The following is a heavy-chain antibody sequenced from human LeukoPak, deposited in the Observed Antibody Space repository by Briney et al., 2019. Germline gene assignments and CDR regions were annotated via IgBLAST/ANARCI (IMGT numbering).Heavy chain of an antibody. Sequence: PGGSLRHSCAASGFTFSSYAMSWVRQAPGKGLEWVSAISGSGCSTYYADSVKGRFTISRDNSKNTLYLQMNSLRAEDTAVYYCAKDRRTTVTTYFDYWGQGTLVTVSS. V-gene: IGHV3-23*01. D-gene: IGHD4-17*01. CDR1: GFTFSSYA. CDR2: ISGSGCST. J-gene: IGHJ4*02. CDR3: AKDRRTTVTTYFDY.